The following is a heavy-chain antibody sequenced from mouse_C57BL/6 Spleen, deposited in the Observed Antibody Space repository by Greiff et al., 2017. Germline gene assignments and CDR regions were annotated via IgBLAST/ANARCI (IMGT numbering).Heavy chain of an antibody. V-gene: IGHV1-81*01. CDR1: GYTFTSYG. CDR2: IYPRSGNT. J-gene: IGHJ3*01. D-gene: IGHD3-2*02. Sequence: SGAELARPGASVKLSCKASGYTFTSYGISWVKQRTGQGLEWIGEIYPRSGNTYYNEKFKGKATLTADKSSSTAYMELRSLTSEDAAVYFCARGTAQALFAYWGQGTLVTVSA. CDR3: ARGTAQALFAY.